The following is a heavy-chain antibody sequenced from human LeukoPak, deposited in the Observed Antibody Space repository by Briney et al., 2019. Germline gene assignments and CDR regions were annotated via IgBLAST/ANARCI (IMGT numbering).Heavy chain of an antibody. CDR2: ISGSGDYT. CDR3: AKVTYGSGTYGAFDS. J-gene: IGHJ4*02. CDR1: GFTFSSHG. Sequence: GGSLRLSCAASGFTFSSHGMSWVRQAPGKGLEWVSTISGSGDYTYYADSVKGRFTISRDNSKNTLYPQMSSLRAEDTAVYYCAKVTYGSGTYGAFDSWGQGTLVTVSS. V-gene: IGHV3-23*01. D-gene: IGHD3-10*01.